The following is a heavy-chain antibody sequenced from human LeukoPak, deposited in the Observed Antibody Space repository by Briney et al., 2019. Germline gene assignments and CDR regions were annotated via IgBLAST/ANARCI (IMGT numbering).Heavy chain of an antibody. D-gene: IGHD6-19*01. CDR2: IYYSGST. Sequence: SETLSLTCTVSGGSISSYYWSWIRQPPGKGLEWIGYIYYSGSTNYNPSLKSRVTISVDTSKNQFSLKLSSVTAADTAVYYCARSTKYSSGILYYWGQGTLVTVSS. J-gene: IGHJ4*02. CDR3: ARSTKYSSGILYY. CDR1: GGSISSYY. V-gene: IGHV4-59*01.